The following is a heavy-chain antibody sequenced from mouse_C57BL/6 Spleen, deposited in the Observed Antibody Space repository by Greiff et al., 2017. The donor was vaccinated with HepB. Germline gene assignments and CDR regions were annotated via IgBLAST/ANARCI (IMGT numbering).Heavy chain of an antibody. D-gene: IGHD3-2*02. CDR2: IDPSDSYT. Sequence: QVQLKQPGAELVRPGTSVKLSCKASGYTFTSYWMHWVKQRPGQGLEWIGVIDPSDSYTNYNQKFKGKATLTVDTSSSTAYMQLSSLTSEDSAVYYCASSLTAQATAYWGQGTLVTVSA. V-gene: IGHV1-59*01. CDR3: ASSLTAQATAY. J-gene: IGHJ3*01. CDR1: GYTFTSYW.